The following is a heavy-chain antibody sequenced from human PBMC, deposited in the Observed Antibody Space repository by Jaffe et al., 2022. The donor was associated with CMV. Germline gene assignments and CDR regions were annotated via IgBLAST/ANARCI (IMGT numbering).Heavy chain of an antibody. CDR1: GGSFSGYY. J-gene: IGHJ6*02. CDR2: INHSGST. Sequence: QVQLQQWGAGLLKPSETLSLTCAVYGGSFSGYYWSWIRQPPGKGLEWIGEINHSGSTNYNPSLKSRVTISVDTSKNQFSLKLSSVTAADTAVYYCARGPGVGTYYYGSGSYYNVGHRAYGMDVWGQGTTVTVSS. V-gene: IGHV4-34*01. CDR3: ARGPGVGTYYYGSGSYYNVGHRAYGMDV. D-gene: IGHD3-10*01.